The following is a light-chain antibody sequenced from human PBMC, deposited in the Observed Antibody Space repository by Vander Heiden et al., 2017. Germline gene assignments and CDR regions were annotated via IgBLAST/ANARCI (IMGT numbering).Light chain of an antibody. V-gene: IGKV3-11*01. CDR1: QSVSSY. CDR3: QQRSNWPL. CDR2: DAS. Sequence: EIVLTQSPATLSLSPGERATLSCRASQSVSSYLAWYQQKPGQAPRLLIYDASNRANGIPDRFSGSGSGTDFTLTSSSREPEDFAVYYVQQRSNWPLFGQGTRLEIK. J-gene: IGKJ5*01.